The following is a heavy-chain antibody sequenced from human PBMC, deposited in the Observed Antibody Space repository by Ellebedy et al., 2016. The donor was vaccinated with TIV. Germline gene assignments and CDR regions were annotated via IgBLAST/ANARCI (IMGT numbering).Heavy chain of an antibody. CDR3: ARGSDNHLYFDY. J-gene: IGHJ4*01. CDR2: ISSSGRTQ. Sequence: GESLKISCAASGFTFTDFDLGWVRQAPGSGLEWVSYISSSGRTQYYADSVKGRFTISRDNARNSLYLQLNNLRGEDTAVYYCARGSDNHLYFDYWGHGNLVTVSA. CDR1: GFTFTDFD. D-gene: IGHD3-3*01. V-gene: IGHV3-11*01.